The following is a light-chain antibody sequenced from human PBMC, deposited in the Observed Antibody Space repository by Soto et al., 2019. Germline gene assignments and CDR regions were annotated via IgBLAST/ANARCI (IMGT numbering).Light chain of an antibody. CDR1: KSVSSSY. V-gene: IGKV3-20*01. CDR3: QHYRTS. J-gene: IGKJ4*01. CDR2: GAS. Sequence: EIVLTQSPGTLSLSTGERATLSCRASKSVSSSYLAWYQQKHGQAPRQLIYGASSRATGIPDRFSGSGSGTDFTLTITRLEPEEFAVYYCQHYRTSFGGGTRVELK.